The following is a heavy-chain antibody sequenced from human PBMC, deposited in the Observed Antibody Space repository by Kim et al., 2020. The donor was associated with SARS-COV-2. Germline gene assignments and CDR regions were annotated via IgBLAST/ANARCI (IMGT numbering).Heavy chain of an antibody. CDR2: VYYSGST. D-gene: IGHD3-3*01. J-gene: IGHJ5*02. CDR3: ASQIRFLEWLPHSRYLRDNWFYP. CDR1: VGSISSSSYY. Sequence: SETLSLTCTVSVGSISSSSYYWGWIRQPPGKGLEWIGSVYYSGSTYYNPSLKSRVSISVDTSKNQFSLNLNSVTAADTAVYYCASQIRFLEWLPHSRYLRDNWFYPWGQGTLVTVSS. V-gene: IGHV4-39*01.